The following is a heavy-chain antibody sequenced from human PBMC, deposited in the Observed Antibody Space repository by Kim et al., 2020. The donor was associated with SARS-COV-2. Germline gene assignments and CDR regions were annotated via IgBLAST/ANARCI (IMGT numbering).Heavy chain of an antibody. V-gene: IGHV1-24*01. CDR2: FDPEDGET. D-gene: IGHD2-2*01. CDR3: ATSCTITTCHWFDP. CDR1: GYTLSELS. J-gene: IGHJ5*02. Sequence: ASVKVSCKVSGYTLSELSMHWVRQAPGKGLEWMGGFDPEDGETIYAQKFQGRVTMTEVTSTDTAYMELSSLRSEDTAVYYCATSCTITTCHWFDPWGQGTLVTVSS.